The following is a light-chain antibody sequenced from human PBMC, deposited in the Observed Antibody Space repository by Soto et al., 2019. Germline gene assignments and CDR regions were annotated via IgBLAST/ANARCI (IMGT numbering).Light chain of an antibody. CDR3: QQYNTYSWT. CDR1: QSISNS. CDR2: DAS. V-gene: IGKV1-5*01. Sequence: DIHMTQSPSTRSSSVLDRVTISFLASQSISNSLAWYQQKPGKAPKLVIYDASTLESGVPARFSGSGSGTEFTLTISSLQPDDFATYYCQQYNTYSWTLGQGTKVDIK. J-gene: IGKJ1*01.